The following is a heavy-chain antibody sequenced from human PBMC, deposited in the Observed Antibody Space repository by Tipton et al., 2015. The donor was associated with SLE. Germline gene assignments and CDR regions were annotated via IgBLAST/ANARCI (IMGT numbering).Heavy chain of an antibody. V-gene: IGHV4-59*08. CDR1: GGPISDYY. CDR3: ARQFNPRGYHFAMDV. J-gene: IGHJ6*02. D-gene: IGHD1-26*01. CDR2: FYYSGRI. Sequence: TLSLTCTVSGGPISDYYWSWVRQSPGKGLEWIGDFYYSGRINRNPSLKSRVTMSIDTSKNQFSLRLSSVTAADTAVYYCARQFNPRGYHFAMDVWGQGTTVTVSS.